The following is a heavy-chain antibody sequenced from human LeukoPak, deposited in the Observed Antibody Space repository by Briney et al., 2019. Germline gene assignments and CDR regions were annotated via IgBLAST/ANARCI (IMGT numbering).Heavy chain of an antibody. Sequence: PGGSLRLSCAASGFTFSSYGMSWVRQAPGKGLEWVSAITATSSSTHDADSVQGRFTISRDNAKNSLYLQMNSLRAEDTAVYYCARDGALLDYYDSSGRTPGYWGQGTLVTVSS. CDR3: ARDGALLDYYDSSGRTPGY. CDR1: GFTFSSYG. D-gene: IGHD3-22*01. V-gene: IGHV3-21*04. CDR2: ITATSSST. J-gene: IGHJ4*02.